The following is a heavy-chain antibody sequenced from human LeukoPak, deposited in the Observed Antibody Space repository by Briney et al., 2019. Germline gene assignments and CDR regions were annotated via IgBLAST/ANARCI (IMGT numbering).Heavy chain of an antibody. D-gene: IGHD3-22*01. V-gene: IGHV3-23*01. CDR1: GFTFSSFP. Sequence: TGGSLRLSCEASGFTFSSFPMSWVRQAPGKGLECVSTIMETDDRTDQPDSMKGRFTISRDNSKNTLYLQMNNLRAEDTAVYYCAKGYYYDSSGYYPLSYIDYWGQGTLVTVSS. J-gene: IGHJ4*02. CDR2: IMETDDRT. CDR3: AKGYYYDSSGYYPLSYIDY.